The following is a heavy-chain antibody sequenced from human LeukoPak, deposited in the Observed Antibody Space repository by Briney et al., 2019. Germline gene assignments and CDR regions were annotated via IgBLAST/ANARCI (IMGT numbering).Heavy chain of an antibody. CDR3: GRDPNGDYVGAFEF. Sequence: GGSLRLSCAASGFSVNTYAMTWVRQGTGKGLEWVSGISDSGGDKQYADSVKGRFTISRDSSKNTLYLQMNSLRAEDTAVYFCGRDPNGDYVGAFEFWGQGTLVTVSS. V-gene: IGHV3-23*01. CDR2: ISDSGGDK. D-gene: IGHD4-17*01. J-gene: IGHJ3*01. CDR1: GFSVNTYA.